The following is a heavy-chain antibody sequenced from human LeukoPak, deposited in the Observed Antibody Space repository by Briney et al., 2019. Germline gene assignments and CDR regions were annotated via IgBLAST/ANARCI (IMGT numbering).Heavy chain of an antibody. Sequence: PSETLSLTCAVSGGSISSSNWWSWVRQPPGKGLEWIGSIYHSGSTYYNPSLKSRVTISVDTSKNQFSLRLTSVTAADTAVYYCARQLDHYDNIYHFDYWGQGTLVTVSS. CDR3: ARQLDHYDNIYHFDY. D-gene: IGHD3-16*01. V-gene: IGHV4-4*02. J-gene: IGHJ4*02. CDR1: GGSISSSNW. CDR2: IYHSGST.